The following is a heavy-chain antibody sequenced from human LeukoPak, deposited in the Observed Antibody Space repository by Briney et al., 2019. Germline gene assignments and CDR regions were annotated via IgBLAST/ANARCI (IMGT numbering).Heavy chain of an antibody. D-gene: IGHD5-24*01. CDR3: ARDLVATTVAYDY. Sequence: GGSLRLSCAASGFTFSDYYMSWIRQAPGKGLEWVSYISSSGSTIDYADSVKGRFTISRDNAKDSLYLQMNSLRAEDTAVYYCARDLVATTVAYDYWGQGTLVTVSS. J-gene: IGHJ4*02. CDR2: ISSSGSTI. V-gene: IGHV3-11*01. CDR1: GFTFSDYY.